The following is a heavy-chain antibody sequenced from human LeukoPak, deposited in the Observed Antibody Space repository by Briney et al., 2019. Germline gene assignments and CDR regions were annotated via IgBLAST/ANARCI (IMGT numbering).Heavy chain of an antibody. V-gene: IGHV3-23*01. D-gene: IGHD3-22*01. J-gene: IGHJ4*02. Sequence: GGSLRLSCAASGFTFSSYAMSWVRQAPGKGLEWVSAISGSGGSTYYADSVKGRFTISRDNSENTLYLQMNSLRAEDTAVYYCATGDYDSSGYPTAFDYWGQGTLVTVSS. CDR1: GFTFSSYA. CDR3: ATGDYDSSGYPTAFDY. CDR2: ISGSGGST.